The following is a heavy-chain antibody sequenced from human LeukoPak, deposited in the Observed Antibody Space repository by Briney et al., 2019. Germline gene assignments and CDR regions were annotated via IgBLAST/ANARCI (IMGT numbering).Heavy chain of an antibody. Sequence: ASVKVFCKASGGTFSSYAISWVRQAPGQGLEWMGRIIPILGIANYAQKFQGRVTITADKSTSTAYMELSSLRSEDTAVYYCARYTIFGVVRPRFDPWGQGTLVTVSS. V-gene: IGHV1-69*04. J-gene: IGHJ5*02. CDR2: IIPILGIA. CDR1: GGTFSSYA. D-gene: IGHD3-3*01. CDR3: ARYTIFGVVRPRFDP.